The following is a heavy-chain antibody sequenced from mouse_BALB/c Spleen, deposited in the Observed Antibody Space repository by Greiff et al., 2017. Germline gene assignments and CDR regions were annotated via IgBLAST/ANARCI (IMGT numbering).Heavy chain of an antibody. D-gene: IGHD2-3*01. CDR1: GFTFSSFG. CDR2: ISSGSSTI. CDR3: ASYDGYYGAMDY. Sequence: EVKLVESGGGLVQPGGSRKLSCAASGFTFSSFGMHWVRQAPEKGLEWVAYISSGSSTIYYADTVKGRFTISRDNPKNTLFLQMTSLRSEDTAMYYCASYDGYYGAMDYWGQGTSVTVSS. J-gene: IGHJ4*01. V-gene: IGHV5-17*02.